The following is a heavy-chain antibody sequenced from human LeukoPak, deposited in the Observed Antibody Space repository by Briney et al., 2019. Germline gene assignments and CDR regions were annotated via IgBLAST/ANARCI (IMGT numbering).Heavy chain of an antibody. D-gene: IGHD3-22*01. CDR3: AAIPTPFYYYDSSGYYVGWFDP. CDR1: GGSISSYY. Sequence: SETLSLTCTVSGGSISSYYWSWIRQPPGKGLEWIGYIYCSGSTNYNPSLKSRVAISVDTSKNQFSLKLSSVTAADTAVYYCAAIPTPFYYYDSSGYYVGWFDPWGQGTLVTVSS. J-gene: IGHJ5*02. V-gene: IGHV4-59*01. CDR2: IYCSGST.